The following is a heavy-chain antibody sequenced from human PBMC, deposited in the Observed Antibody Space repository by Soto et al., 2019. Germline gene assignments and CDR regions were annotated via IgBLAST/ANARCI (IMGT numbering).Heavy chain of an antibody. CDR3: ARGTYRNFDY. J-gene: IGHJ4*02. CDR1: GGSISSGGYS. V-gene: IGHV4-30-2*01. Sequence: QLLESGSGLVKPSQTLSLTCAVSGGSISSGGYSWSWIRQPPGKGLEWIGYIYHSGSTYYNPSLKSRVTISVDRSKNQFSLKLSSVTAADTAVYYCARGTYRNFDYWGQGTLVTVSS. CDR2: IYHSGST.